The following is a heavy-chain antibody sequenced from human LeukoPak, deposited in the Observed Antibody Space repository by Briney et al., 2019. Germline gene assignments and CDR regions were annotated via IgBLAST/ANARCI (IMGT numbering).Heavy chain of an antibody. V-gene: IGHV4-30-2*01. CDR1: GGSISSGGYY. J-gene: IGHJ4*02. CDR3: ARGKEYQLLYPPDY. CDR2: IYHSGST. Sequence: SETLSLTCTVSGGSISSGGYYWSWIRQPPGKGLEWIGYIYHSGSTYYNPSPKSRVTISVDRSKNQFSLKLSSVTAADTAVYYCARGKEYQLLYPPDYWGQGTLVTVSS. D-gene: IGHD2-2*02.